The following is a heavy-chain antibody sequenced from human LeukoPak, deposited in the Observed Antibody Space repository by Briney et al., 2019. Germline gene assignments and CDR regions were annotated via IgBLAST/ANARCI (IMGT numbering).Heavy chain of an antibody. CDR1: GFTFRSYA. CDR3: AKAYCSGGSYYPSPPN. J-gene: IGHJ4*02. D-gene: IGHD2-15*01. CDR2: ISGSGGST. Sequence: GGSLRLSCEASGFTFRSYAMTWVRQAPGKGLEWVSAISGSGGSTYYADSVKGRFTISRDNSKNTLYLQMSSLRAEDTAVYYCAKAYCSGGSYYPSPPNWGQGTLVTVSS. V-gene: IGHV3-23*01.